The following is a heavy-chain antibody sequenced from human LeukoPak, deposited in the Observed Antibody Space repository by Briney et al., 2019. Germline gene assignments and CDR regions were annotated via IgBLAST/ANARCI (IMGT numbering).Heavy chain of an antibody. CDR3: ARDGLGSYDY. D-gene: IGHD3-10*01. V-gene: IGHV3-21*01. CDR2: ISSDSRYI. J-gene: IGHJ4*02. CDR1: GFAFSTYT. Sequence: PGGSLRLSCAASGFAFSTYTINWVRQAPGEGLEWVASISSDSRYIYYPDSVKGRFTISRDNAKNSVYLQMNSLRGEDTAVYYCARDGLGSYDYWGQGTLVTVSS.